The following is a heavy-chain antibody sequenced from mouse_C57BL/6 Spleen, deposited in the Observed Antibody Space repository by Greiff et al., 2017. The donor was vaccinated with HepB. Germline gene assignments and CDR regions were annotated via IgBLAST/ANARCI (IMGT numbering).Heavy chain of an antibody. CDR1: GFTFSSYA. D-gene: IGHD2-1*01. J-gene: IGHJ3*01. CDR3: ARDLPERGWFAY. V-gene: IGHV5-4*01. CDR2: ISDGGSYT. Sequence: EVQVVESGGGLVKPGGSLKLSCAASGFTFSSYAMSWVRQTPEKRLEWVATISDGGSYTYYPDNVKGRFTISRDNAKNNLYLQMSHLKSEDTAMYYCARDLPERGWFAYWGQGTLVTVSA.